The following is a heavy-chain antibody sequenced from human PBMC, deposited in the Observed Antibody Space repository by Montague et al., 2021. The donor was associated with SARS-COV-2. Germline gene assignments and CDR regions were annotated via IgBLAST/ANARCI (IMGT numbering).Heavy chain of an antibody. D-gene: IGHD6-6*01. J-gene: IGHJ6*02. CDR1: GDSVSTHSGD. CDR2: PYYRSQWYN. V-gene: IGHV6-1*01. Sequence: YAISGDSVSTHSGDWVWMRQSPSRGLEWLGRPYYRSQWYNDYAVSLKTRITITPDTSKNLFSLQLRSVTPDDTAVYYCARMAVAPRPGAYYGMDVWGQGTTVTVSS. CDR3: ARMAVAPRPGAYYGMDV.